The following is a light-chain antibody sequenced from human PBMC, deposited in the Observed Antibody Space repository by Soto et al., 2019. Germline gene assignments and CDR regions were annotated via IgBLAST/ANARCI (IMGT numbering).Light chain of an antibody. CDR2: GNS. CDR1: SSNIGAGYD. Sequence: QSVLTQPPSVSGAAGQRVTISCTGSSSNIGAGYDVHWYQQHPGTAPKVLIYGNSNRPSGVPDRFSGSKSGTSASLAITGLQAEDEADYYCQSYDSSLSGVVFGGGTKLTVL. CDR3: QSYDSSLSGVV. J-gene: IGLJ2*01. V-gene: IGLV1-40*01.